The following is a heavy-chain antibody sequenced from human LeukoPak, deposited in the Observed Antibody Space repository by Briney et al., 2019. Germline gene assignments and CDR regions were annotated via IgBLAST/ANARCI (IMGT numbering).Heavy chain of an antibody. V-gene: IGHV3-30*02. CDR3: AKEGGAAAGTEIGYYYYMDV. J-gene: IGHJ6*03. CDR1: GFTFSSYG. Sequence: PGGSLRLSCAASGFTFSSYGMHWVRQAPGKGLEWVAFIRYDGSNKYYADSVKGRFTISRDNSKNTLYLQMNSLRAEDTAVYYCAKEGGAAAGTEIGYYYYMDVWGKGTTVTISS. CDR2: IRYDGSNK. D-gene: IGHD6-13*01.